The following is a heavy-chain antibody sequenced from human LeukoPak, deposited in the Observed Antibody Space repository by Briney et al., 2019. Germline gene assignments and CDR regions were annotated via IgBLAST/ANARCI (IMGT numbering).Heavy chain of an antibody. CDR2: IKSKADGGTT. CDR3: ATDNSARAY. V-gene: IGHV3-15*01. Sequence: GGSLRLSCEASVFTFANGWMSWVRQAPGKGLEWIGRIKSKADGGTTDYAAVIKDRFSISRDDSKNTLYLQMNSLKTEDTGIYYCATDNSARAYWGQGTLVTVSS. CDR1: VFTFANGW. J-gene: IGHJ4*02.